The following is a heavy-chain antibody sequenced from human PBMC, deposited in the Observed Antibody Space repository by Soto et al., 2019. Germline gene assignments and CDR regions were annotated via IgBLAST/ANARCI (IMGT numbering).Heavy chain of an antibody. CDR3: ARRTTLVRGSSIIPTWCDT. CDR1: GGSVNRGKYY. V-gene: IGHV4-61*01. CDR2: VYYSGTT. Sequence: QVQLQESGPGLVTPSETLSLTCTVSGGSVNRGKYYWTWIRQPPGKRLEWMGYVYYSGTTSYNPSRKSRVTMSVDTSWTQFSLKLSAVTDADTAVYFCARRTTLVRGSSIIPTWCDTWGQGTLVTVSS. D-gene: IGHD3-10*01. J-gene: IGHJ5*02.